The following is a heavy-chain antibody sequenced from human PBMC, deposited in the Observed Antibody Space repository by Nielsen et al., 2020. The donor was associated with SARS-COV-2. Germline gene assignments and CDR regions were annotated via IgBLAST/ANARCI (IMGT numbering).Heavy chain of an antibody. D-gene: IGHD3-22*01. Sequence: GGSLRLSCAASGFTFSSYGMHWVRQAPGKGLEWVAVIWYDGSNKYYADSVKGRFTISRDNSKNTLYLQINSLRAEDTAVYYCARGDSSGYPNYFDYWGQGTLVTVSS. J-gene: IGHJ4*02. CDR1: GFTFSSYG. V-gene: IGHV3-33*08. CDR2: IWYDGSNK. CDR3: ARGDSSGYPNYFDY.